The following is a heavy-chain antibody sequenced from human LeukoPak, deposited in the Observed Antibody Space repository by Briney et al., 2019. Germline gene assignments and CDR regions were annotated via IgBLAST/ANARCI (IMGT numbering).Heavy chain of an antibody. Sequence: SETLSLTCTVSGGSISSYYWSWIRQPAGKGLEWIGYIYYSGSTNYNPSLKSRVTISVDTSKNQFSLKLSSVTAADTAVYYCARVKGYCSSTSCYSAFDIWGQGTMVTVSS. J-gene: IGHJ3*02. CDR3: ARVKGYCSSTSCYSAFDI. D-gene: IGHD2-2*02. CDR1: GGSISSYY. V-gene: IGHV4-59*01. CDR2: IYYSGST.